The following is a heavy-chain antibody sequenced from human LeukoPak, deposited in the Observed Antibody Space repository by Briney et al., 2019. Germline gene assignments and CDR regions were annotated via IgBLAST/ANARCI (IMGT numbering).Heavy chain of an antibody. Sequence: GGSLRLSCAASGFTFSSYWINWVRQAPGKGLEWVANIKPDGSKKYYVDSVKGRFTISRDNAKNSLYLQMNSLRAEDTAVYYCARDVGYGDYWGQGTLVTVSS. J-gene: IGHJ4*02. CDR3: ARDVGYGDY. D-gene: IGHD5-12*01. CDR1: GFTFSSYW. CDR2: IKPDGSKK. V-gene: IGHV3-7*01.